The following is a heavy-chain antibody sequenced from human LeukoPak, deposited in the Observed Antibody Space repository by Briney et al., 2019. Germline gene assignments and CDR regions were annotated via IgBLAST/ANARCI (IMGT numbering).Heavy chain of an antibody. D-gene: IGHD3-22*01. V-gene: IGHV1-18*01. CDR2: ISAYNGNT. J-gene: IGHJ6*02. Sequence: ASVKVSCKASGYTFTSYGISWVRQAPGQGLEWMGWISAYNGNTNYAQKLQGRVTMTTDTSTSTAYMELRSLRSDDTAVYYCARDDLIVVVITAGYYYYGMDVWGQGTTVTVSS. CDR1: GYTFTSYG. CDR3: ARDDLIVVVITAGYYYYGMDV.